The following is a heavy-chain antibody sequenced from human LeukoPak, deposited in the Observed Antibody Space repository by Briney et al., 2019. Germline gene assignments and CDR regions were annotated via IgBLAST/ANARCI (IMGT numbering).Heavy chain of an antibody. J-gene: IGHJ4*02. D-gene: IGHD3-10*01. CDR1: GYRVTGYY. Sequence: GASVKVSCKASGYRVTGYYIHWVRQAPGQGLEWMAWINPNSGGTNYAQNFQGRVTVTRDTSVSTAYMEVSRLRSDDTAVYYCARDRLGYYHSGSYYPLIWRQGTLVTVSS. V-gene: IGHV1-2*02. CDR2: INPNSGGT. CDR3: ARDRLGYYHSGSYYPLI.